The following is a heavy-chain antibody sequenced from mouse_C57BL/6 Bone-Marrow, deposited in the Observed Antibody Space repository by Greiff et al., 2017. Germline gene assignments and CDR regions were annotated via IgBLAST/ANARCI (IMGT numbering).Heavy chain of an antibody. V-gene: IGHV2-3*01. CDR3: AKGSFYDYFDAMFY. CDR1: GFSLTSYG. D-gene: IGHD2-4*01. CDR2: IWGDGST. Sequence: QVQLKESGPGLVAPSQSLSITCTVSGFSLTSYGVSWVRQPPGKGLEWLGVIWGDGSTNYHSALISRLRISKDKSKSQVFLTLNSRQSNDTATFYCAKGSFYDYFDAMFYWGQGASVTLSS. J-gene: IGHJ4*01.